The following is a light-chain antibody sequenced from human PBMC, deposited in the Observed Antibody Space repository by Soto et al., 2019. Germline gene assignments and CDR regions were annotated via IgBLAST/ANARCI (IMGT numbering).Light chain of an antibody. J-gene: IGKJ1*01. Sequence: AIQMTQSPSSLSASVGDRVTITCRASQGIRNDLGWYQQKPGKAPKLLIYAASSLQGEVPSRFSGSRSGTDFTLTISNLQPEDFATYYCLQDYNYPCTFGQGTKVEIK. CDR3: LQDYNYPCT. CDR2: AAS. V-gene: IGKV1-6*01. CDR1: QGIRND.